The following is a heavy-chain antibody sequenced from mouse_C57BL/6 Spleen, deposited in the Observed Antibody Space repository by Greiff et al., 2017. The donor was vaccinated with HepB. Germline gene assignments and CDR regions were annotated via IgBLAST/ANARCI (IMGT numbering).Heavy chain of an antibody. CDR3: ARKGGYGSSYGEGGVDY. D-gene: IGHD1-1*01. CDR1: GYSFTGYY. CDR2: INPSTGGT. Sequence: EVQLQQSGPELVKPGASVKISCKASGYSFTGYYMNWVKQSPEKSLEWIGEINPSTGGTTYNQKFKAKATLTVDKSSSTAYMQLKSLTSEDSAVYYWARKGGYGSSYGEGGVDYWGQGTSVTVSS. V-gene: IGHV1-42*01. J-gene: IGHJ4*01.